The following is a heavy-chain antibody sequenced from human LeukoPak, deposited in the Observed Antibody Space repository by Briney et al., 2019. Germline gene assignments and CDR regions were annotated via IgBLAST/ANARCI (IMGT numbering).Heavy chain of an antibody. CDR3: ARFRYNWNYDFDY. J-gene: IGHJ4*02. D-gene: IGHD1-7*01. Sequence: PGGSLRLSCAASGFTFSNSAMNWVRQVPGKGLEWVSSIDYDSSHIYYAASVRGRFTISRDNARNSVYLQMNSLRVEDTAVYYCARFRYNWNYDFDYWGQGTLVTVSS. CDR1: GFTFSNSA. V-gene: IGHV3-21*01. CDR2: IDYDSSHI.